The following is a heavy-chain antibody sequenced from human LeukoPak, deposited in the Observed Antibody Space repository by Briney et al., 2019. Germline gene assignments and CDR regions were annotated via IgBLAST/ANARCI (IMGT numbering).Heavy chain of an antibody. J-gene: IGHJ4*02. CDR1: GYTFTSYG. CDR2: ISAYNGNT. D-gene: IGHD3-22*01. Sequence: ASVKVSCKASGYTFTSYGISWVRQAPGQGLEWRGWISAYNGNTNYAQKLQGRVTMTTDTSTSTAYMELRSLRSDDTAVYYCARVPYDSSGYYYFDYWGQGTLVTVSS. V-gene: IGHV1-18*01. CDR3: ARVPYDSSGYYYFDY.